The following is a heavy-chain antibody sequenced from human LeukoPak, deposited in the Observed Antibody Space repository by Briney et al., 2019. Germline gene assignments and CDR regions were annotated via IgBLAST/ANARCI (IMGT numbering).Heavy chain of an antibody. CDR3: AREERTLHYYYGMDV. D-gene: IGHD1-1*01. CDR1: GGSISSGGYY. J-gene: IGHJ6*02. V-gene: IGHV4-31*03. Sequence: SQTLSLTCTVSGGSISSGGYYWSWIRQHPGKGLEWIGYIYYSGSTYYNPTLKSRVTISVDTSKNQFSLKLSSVTAADTAVYYCAREERTLHYYYGMDVWGQGTTVTVSS. CDR2: IYYSGST.